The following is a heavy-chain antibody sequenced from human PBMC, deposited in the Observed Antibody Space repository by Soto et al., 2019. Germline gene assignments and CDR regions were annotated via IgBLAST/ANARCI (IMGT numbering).Heavy chain of an antibody. J-gene: IGHJ6*02. CDR3: ARGGASYYSDGMDV. V-gene: IGHV1-69*06. CDR2: IIPIFGTA. Sequence: ASVKVSCKASGGTFSSYAISWVRQAPGQGLEWMGGIIPIFGTANYAQKFQGRVTITADTSKRTAYLELSRLRSGDTAVYFCARGGASYYSDGMDVWGQGTTVTVS. D-gene: IGHD3-10*01. CDR1: GGTFSSYA.